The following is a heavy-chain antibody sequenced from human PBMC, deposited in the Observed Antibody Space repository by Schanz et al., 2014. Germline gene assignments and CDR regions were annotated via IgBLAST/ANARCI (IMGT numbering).Heavy chain of an antibody. Sequence: VQSVHSGTEVQKLGASVKVSCQTSGYTFTSYGINWVRQAPGQGLEWMGWISAYNGNTNYAQKLQGRVTMTTDTSTSTAYMELRSLRSDDTALYYCTRGGYSYALSAFDIWGQGTLVTVSS. V-gene: IGHV1-18*01. D-gene: IGHD5-18*01. J-gene: IGHJ4*02. CDR1: GYTFTSYG. CDR3: TRGGYSYALSAFDI. CDR2: ISAYNGNT.